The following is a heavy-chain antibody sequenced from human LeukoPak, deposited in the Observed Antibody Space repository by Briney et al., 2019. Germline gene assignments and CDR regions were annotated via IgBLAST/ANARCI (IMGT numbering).Heavy chain of an antibody. D-gene: IGHD1-26*01. CDR1: GITLSNYG. V-gene: IGHV3-23*01. CDR3: ARRSNDAFDI. CDR2: ISDTGGRT. J-gene: IGHJ3*02. Sequence: GGSLRLSCAVSGITLSNYGMTWVRQAPGKGLEWVAGISDTGGRTNYADSVKGRFTISRDNPKNTLYLQMNSLRAEDTAVYFCARRSNDAFDIWGQGTMVTVSS.